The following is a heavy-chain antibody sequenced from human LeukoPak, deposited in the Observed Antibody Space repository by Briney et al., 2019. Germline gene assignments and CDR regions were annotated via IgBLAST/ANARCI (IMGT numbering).Heavy chain of an antibody. J-gene: IGHJ4*02. Sequence: SSETLSLTCGVYGGSFSGYYWTWIRQPPGMGLEWISEIIHSGSTNYNPSLTSRVTISVDTSKNQFSLELSSVTATDTAVYYCARGILVTVYAAFDYWGQGTLVTVSS. CDR3: ARGILVTVYAAFDY. CDR1: GGSFSGYY. CDR2: IIHSGST. V-gene: IGHV4-34*01. D-gene: IGHD2-8*01.